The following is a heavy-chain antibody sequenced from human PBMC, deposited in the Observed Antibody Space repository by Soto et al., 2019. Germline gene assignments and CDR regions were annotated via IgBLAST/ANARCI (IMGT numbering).Heavy chain of an antibody. D-gene: IGHD2-8*01. V-gene: IGHV1-18*01. CDR1: GYTFTSYG. J-gene: IGHJ6*02. CDR2: ISAYNGNT. CDR3: ARGDCTNWGCYYYYGMDV. Sequence: ASVKVSCKASGYTFTSYGISWVRQAPGQGLEWMGWISAYNGNTNYAQKLQGRVTMTTDTSTSTAYMELRSLRSDDTAVYYCARGDCTNWGCYYYYGMDVWGQGTTVTVSS.